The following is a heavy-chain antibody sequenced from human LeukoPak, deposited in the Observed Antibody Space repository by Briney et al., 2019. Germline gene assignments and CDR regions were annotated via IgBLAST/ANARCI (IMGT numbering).Heavy chain of an antibody. D-gene: IGHD2-15*01. V-gene: IGHV4-34*01. CDR2: INHSGST. CDR1: GGSFSGYY. Sequence: PSETLSLTCAVYGGSFSGYYWSWIRQPPGKGLEWIGEINHSGSTNYNPSLKSRVTISVDTSKNQFSLKLSSVTAADTAVYYCARVVDNYYYYYYMDVWGKGTTVTVSS. CDR3: ARVVDNYYYYYYMDV. J-gene: IGHJ6*03.